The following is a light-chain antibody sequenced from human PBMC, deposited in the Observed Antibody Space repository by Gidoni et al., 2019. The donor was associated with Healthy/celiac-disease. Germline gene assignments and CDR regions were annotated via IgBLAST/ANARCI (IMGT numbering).Light chain of an antibody. J-gene: IGKJ2*01. V-gene: IGKV3-11*01. CDR2: DAS. Sequence: EIVLTQYPAILSLSPGERATLSCRASESVGTYLAWYQQKPGQAPRLVIYDASRRATGVPARFSGSGSETDFTLVINNLEPEDFAIYYCQQRDNWPPGTFXQXTKLEIK. CDR3: QQRDNWPPGT. CDR1: ESVGTY.